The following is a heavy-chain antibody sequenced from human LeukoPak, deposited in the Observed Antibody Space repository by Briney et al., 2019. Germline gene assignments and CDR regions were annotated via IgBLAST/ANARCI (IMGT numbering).Heavy chain of an antibody. Sequence: GGSLRLSCSASGFTFSNYGMHWVRQAPGKGLEWVAVIWYDGSKSYYADSVKGRFTISRDNSKNTLYLQMSSLRAEDTAAYYCARDRYYGSENYYYYCYMDVWGKGTTVTVSS. CDR2: IWYDGSKS. CDR1: GFTFSNYG. CDR3: ARDRYYGSENYYYYCYMDV. V-gene: IGHV3-33*01. J-gene: IGHJ6*03. D-gene: IGHD3-10*01.